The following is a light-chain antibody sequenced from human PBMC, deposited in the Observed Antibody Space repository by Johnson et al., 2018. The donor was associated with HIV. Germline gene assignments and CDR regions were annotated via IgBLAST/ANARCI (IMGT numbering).Light chain of an antibody. Sequence: QSVLTQPPSVSAAPGQRVTRSYSGSSSNIGNNFVSWFRQLPLRAPKVLIYDNNKRPSGVPDRFSGSKSGTSATLGIPGLQTGDEANYYCGTWNNSLTSPYVVGTGTKVTVL. CDR1: SSNIGNNF. CDR3: GTWNNSLTSPYV. J-gene: IGLJ1*01. V-gene: IGLV1-51*01. CDR2: DNN.